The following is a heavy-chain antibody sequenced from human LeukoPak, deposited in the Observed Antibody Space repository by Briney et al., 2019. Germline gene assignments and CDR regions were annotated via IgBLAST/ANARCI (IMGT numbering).Heavy chain of an antibody. D-gene: IGHD3-9*01. J-gene: IGHJ6*03. CDR1: GFTFNSYS. CDR3: AKEAYYDILTGYLPYYYYYYMDV. V-gene: IGHV3-21*01. CDR2: ISGSRSYI. Sequence: PGGSLRLSCAASGFTFNSYSMNWVRQAPGKGLEWVSSISGSRSYIYYADSVKGRFTISRDNAKNSLYLQMNSLRAEDTAVYYCAKEAYYDILTGYLPYYYYYYMDVWGKGTTVTISS.